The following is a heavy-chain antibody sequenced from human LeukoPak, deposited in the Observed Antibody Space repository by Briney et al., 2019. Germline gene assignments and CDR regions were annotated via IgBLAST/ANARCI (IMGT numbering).Heavy chain of an antibody. CDR3: VSYTTNKWPPWF. D-gene: IGHD1-26*01. CDR2: IATDGSIM. CDR1: GFTFSNSW. Sequence: QPGGSLRLSCAASGFTFSNSWMHWVRQAPGKGLVWVSNIATDGSIMSYADSVKGRFTISRDNAKNTLFLQMNSLRVEDTAVYYCVSYTTNKWPPWFWGQGTLVTVSS. J-gene: IGHJ4*02. V-gene: IGHV3-74*01.